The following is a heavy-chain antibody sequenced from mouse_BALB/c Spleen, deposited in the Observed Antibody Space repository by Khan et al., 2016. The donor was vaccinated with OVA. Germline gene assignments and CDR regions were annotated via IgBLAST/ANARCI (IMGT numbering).Heavy chain of an antibody. D-gene: IGHD2-10*01. J-gene: IGHJ4*01. CDR3: ARPPYFSYVMVY. CDR2: INTYTGEP. Sequence: QIQLVQSGPELKKPGETVMISCKASGYTSTNYGMNWVKQAPGKSLKWMGLINTYTGEPTYADDFKGRFAFSLETSASTAYLQINNLKNEDTATYFCARPPYFSYVMVYWGQGTSVTVSS. V-gene: IGHV9-3-1*01. CDR1: GYTSTNYG.